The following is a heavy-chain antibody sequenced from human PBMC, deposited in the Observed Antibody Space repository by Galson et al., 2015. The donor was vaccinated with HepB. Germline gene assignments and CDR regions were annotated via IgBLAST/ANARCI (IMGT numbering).Heavy chain of an antibody. CDR3: ARGGRRYFDWLLSVGAFDI. CDR2: IGTAGDT. Sequence: SCAASGFTFSSYDMHWVRQATGKGLEWVSAIGTAGDTYYPGSVKGRFTISRENAKNSLYLQMNSLRAGDTAVYYCARGGRRYFDWLLSVGAFDIWGQGTMVTVSS. CDR1: GFTFSSYD. D-gene: IGHD3-9*01. V-gene: IGHV3-13*01. J-gene: IGHJ3*02.